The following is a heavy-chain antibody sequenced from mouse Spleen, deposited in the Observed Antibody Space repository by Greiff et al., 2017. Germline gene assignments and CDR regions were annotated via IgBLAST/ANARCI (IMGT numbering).Heavy chain of an antibody. J-gene: IGHJ4*01. CDR2: INSNGGST. CDR1: GFTFSSYA. D-gene: IGHD2-4*01. CDR3: ARLFDDYDGDGAMDY. V-gene: IGHV5-6-2*01. Sequence: EVKLVESGGGLVKPGGSLKLSCAASGFTFSSYAMSWVRQTPEKRLEWVAAINSNGGSTYYPDTVKDRFTISRDNAKNTLYLQMSSLRSEDTALYYCARLFDDYDGDGAMDYWGQGTSVTVSS.